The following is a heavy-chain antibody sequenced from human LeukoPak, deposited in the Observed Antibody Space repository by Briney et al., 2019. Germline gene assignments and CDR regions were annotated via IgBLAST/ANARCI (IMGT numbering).Heavy chain of an antibody. Sequence: VASVKVSCKASGYSFTSHCISWVRQAPGQGLEWMGWIRAYNGNTNYAQKLQGRVIMTIDTFTSTAHMELRSLRSDDPAVYYCARVNIGVAAAGEYDWFDAWGQGTLVTVSS. CDR3: ARVNIGVAAAGEYDWFDA. V-gene: IGHV1-18*01. CDR2: IRAYNGNT. D-gene: IGHD6-13*01. CDR1: GYSFTSHC. J-gene: IGHJ5*02.